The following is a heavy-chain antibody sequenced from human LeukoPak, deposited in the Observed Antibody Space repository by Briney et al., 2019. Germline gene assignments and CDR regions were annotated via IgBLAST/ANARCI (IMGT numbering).Heavy chain of an antibody. CDR3: ALQRPLKGV. CDR1: GFTVSSDH. Sequence: GGSLRLSCAASGFTVSSDHMNWVRQAPGKGLEWVSVIYSGGITYYADSVKGRFTISRDNSKNTLYLQMNSLRAEDTAVYYCALQRPLKGVWGQGTTVTVSS. V-gene: IGHV3-66*04. D-gene: IGHD1-1*01. CDR2: IYSGGIT. J-gene: IGHJ6*02.